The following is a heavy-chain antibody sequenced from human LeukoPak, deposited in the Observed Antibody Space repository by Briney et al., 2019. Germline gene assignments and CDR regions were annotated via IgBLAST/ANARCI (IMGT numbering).Heavy chain of an antibody. CDR2: VYHTGTT. D-gene: IGHD2-8*02. CDR3: ARHFWWQFGY. Sequence: SETLSLTCSGSGDSISTYGLYWGWIRQPPRKGLEWIGSVYHTGTTYYKPSLRSRVTIAVDTSKNQFSLKLRSLTAADTAVYYCARHFWWQFGYWGTGTLVAVSS. J-gene: IGHJ4*02. CDR1: GDSISTYGLY. V-gene: IGHV4-39*01.